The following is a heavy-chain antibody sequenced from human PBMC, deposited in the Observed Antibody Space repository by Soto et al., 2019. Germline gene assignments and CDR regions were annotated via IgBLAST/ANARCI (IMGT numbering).Heavy chain of an antibody. J-gene: IGHJ4*02. CDR3: ARKQYCGGDCYLENYFDY. Sequence: SETLSLTCAVYGGSFSGYYWSWIRQPPGKGLEWIGEINHSGSTNYNPPLKSRVTISVDTSKNQFSLKLSSVTAADTAVYYCARKQYCGGDCYLENYFDYWGQGTLVTVSS. D-gene: IGHD2-21*01. CDR1: GGSFSGYY. CDR2: INHSGST. V-gene: IGHV4-34*01.